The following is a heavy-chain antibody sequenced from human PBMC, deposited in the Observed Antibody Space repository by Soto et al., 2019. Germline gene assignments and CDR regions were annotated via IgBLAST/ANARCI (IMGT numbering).Heavy chain of an antibody. CDR1: GFTFNGYW. D-gene: IGHD1-26*01. J-gene: IGHJ4*02. Sequence: GGSLRLSCETSGFTFNGYWIHWVRQVPGEGLVWVARIEGSGTTTNYAESVRGRFTVSRDFAKSTVSLQMDSLRVEDTAVYHCVRLGFVGEGDFWGQGIPVTVSS. CDR3: VRLGFVGEGDF. CDR2: IEGSGTTT. V-gene: IGHV3-74*01.